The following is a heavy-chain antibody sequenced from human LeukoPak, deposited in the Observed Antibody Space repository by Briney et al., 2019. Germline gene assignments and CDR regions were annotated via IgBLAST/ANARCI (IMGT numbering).Heavy chain of an antibody. Sequence: PSETLSLTCTVSGGSISSSAYYWDWIRQPPGKGLEWTGNVYYTGSTYYNPSLKSRVTISVDTSKNQFSLKLSSVTAADTAVYYCARKKRGEVEYFDYWGQGTLVTVSS. CDR3: ARKKRGEVEYFDY. CDR1: GGSISSSAYY. V-gene: IGHV4-39*01. D-gene: IGHD4-17*01. CDR2: VYYTGST. J-gene: IGHJ4*02.